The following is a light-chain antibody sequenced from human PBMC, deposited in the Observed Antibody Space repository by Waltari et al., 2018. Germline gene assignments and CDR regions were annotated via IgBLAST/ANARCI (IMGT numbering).Light chain of an antibody. CDR2: EVS. J-gene: IGLJ1*01. Sequence: QSALTQPASVSGSPGQSITISCPGTSSDVGGYNQFSWYQQHPGTAPKLMIYEVSNRPSGVSNRFSGSKSGNTASLTISGLQAEDEADYYCSSYTSSTPYVFGTGTKVTVL. V-gene: IGLV2-14*01. CDR1: SSDVGGYNQ. CDR3: SSYTSSTPYV.